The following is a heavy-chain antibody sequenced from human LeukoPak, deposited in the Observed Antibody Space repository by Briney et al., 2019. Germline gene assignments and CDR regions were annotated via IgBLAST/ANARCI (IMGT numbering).Heavy chain of an antibody. V-gene: IGHV3-21*04. Sequence: GGSLRLSCAASGFTFSSYSMNWVRQAPGEGLEWVSSVSSSSSYIYYADSVKGRFTISRDNAKNSLYLQMNSLRAEDTAVYYCARDYYGLSGYGMDVWGQGTTVTVSS. J-gene: IGHJ6*02. CDR3: ARDYYGLSGYGMDV. CDR2: VSSSSSYI. D-gene: IGHD3-10*01. CDR1: GFTFSSYS.